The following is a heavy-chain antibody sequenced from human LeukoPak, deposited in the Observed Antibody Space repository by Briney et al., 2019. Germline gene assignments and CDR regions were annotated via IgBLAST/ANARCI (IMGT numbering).Heavy chain of an antibody. CDR3: VVSGPEDYYYYYGMDV. Sequence: SVKVSCKASGGTFSSHAISWVRQAPGQGLEWMGGIIPIFGTANYAQKFQGRVTITADESTSTAYMELSSLRSEDTAVYYCVVSGPEDYYYYYGMDVWGQGTTVTVSS. J-gene: IGHJ6*02. CDR1: GGTFSSHA. D-gene: IGHD3-3*01. V-gene: IGHV1-69*13. CDR2: IIPIFGTA.